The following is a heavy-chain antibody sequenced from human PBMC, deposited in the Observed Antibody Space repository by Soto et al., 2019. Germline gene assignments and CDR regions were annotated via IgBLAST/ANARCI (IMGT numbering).Heavy chain of an antibody. CDR3: VSKLGPYYYGLDV. CDR1: GDSITNNHW. Sequence: QMQLRESGPGLVKPSGTLSLTCTVYGDSITNNHWWSWVRQPPGKRPELIGEIYHTGIANYNPSLESLVAFSVDKSKSQSSLSLTSVTAADTAVYYCVSKLGPYYYGLDVWGQGTTVTVSS. J-gene: IGHJ6*02. V-gene: IGHV4-4*02. CDR2: IYHTGIA. D-gene: IGHD3-16*01.